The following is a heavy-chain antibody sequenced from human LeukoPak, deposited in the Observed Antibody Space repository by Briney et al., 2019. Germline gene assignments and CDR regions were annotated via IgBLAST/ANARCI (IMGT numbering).Heavy chain of an antibody. CDR3: ARNSITMVRGVPRGAYWFDP. D-gene: IGHD3-10*01. Sequence: SETLSLTCTVSGYSISSGYYWGWIRQPPGKGLEWIGSIYHSGSTYYNPSLKSRVTISVDTSKNQFSLKLSSVTAADTAVYYCARNSITMVRGVPRGAYWFDPWGQGTLVTVSS. CDR2: IYHSGST. CDR1: GYSISSGYY. J-gene: IGHJ5*02. V-gene: IGHV4-38-2*02.